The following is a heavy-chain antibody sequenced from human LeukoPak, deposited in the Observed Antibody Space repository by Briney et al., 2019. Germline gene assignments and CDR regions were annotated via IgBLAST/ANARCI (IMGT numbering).Heavy chain of an antibody. D-gene: IGHD3-22*01. CDR3: ARDPDSSGYYYGGAFDI. Sequence: GGSLRLSCAVSGFTFSNAWMNWVRQAPGKGLEWVANIKQDGSEKYYVDSVKGRFTISRDNAKNSLYLQMNSLRAEDTAVYYCARDPDSSGYYYGGAFDIWGQGTMVTVSS. CDR1: GFTFSNAW. J-gene: IGHJ3*02. V-gene: IGHV3-7*01. CDR2: IKQDGSEK.